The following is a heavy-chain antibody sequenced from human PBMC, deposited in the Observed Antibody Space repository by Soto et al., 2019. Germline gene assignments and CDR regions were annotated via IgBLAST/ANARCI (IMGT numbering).Heavy chain of an antibody. CDR3: AKPFKYYYDSSGFHFDY. CDR1: GYSFTSYW. CDR2: IYPGDSDT. J-gene: IGHJ4*02. V-gene: IGHV5-51*01. D-gene: IGHD3-22*01. Sequence: GESLKISCKGSGYSFTSYWIGWVRQMPGKGLEWMGIIYPGDSDTRYSPSFQGQVTISADKSISTAYLQWSSLKASDTAMYYCAKPFKYYYDSSGFHFDYWGQGTLVTVSS.